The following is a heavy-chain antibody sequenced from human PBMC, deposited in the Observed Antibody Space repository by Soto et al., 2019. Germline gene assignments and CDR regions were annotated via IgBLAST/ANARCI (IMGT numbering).Heavy chain of an antibody. D-gene: IGHD3-10*01. CDR1: GFTFSSYT. Sequence: GGSLRLSCAASGFTFSSYTMHWVRQAPGEGLEWVAVISYDGNNKFYADSVKGRFTISRDSSSQTLYLQMSSLRAEDTAVYYCAKDRWVRGVTPSSFDYWGLGTLVTVSS. CDR3: AKDRWVRGVTPSSFDY. J-gene: IGHJ4*02. CDR2: ISYDGNNK. V-gene: IGHV3-30*18.